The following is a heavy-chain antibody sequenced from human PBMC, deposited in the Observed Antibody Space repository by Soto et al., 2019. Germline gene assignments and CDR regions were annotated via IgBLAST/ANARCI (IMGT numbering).Heavy chain of an antibody. Sequence: EVQLVESGGGLVQPGGSLRLSCAASGFTVSGNYMSWVRQAPGKGLEWVSIIYSGGSTYYADSVKGRFTISRDNSKNTLYLQMSSLRAEDTAVYFCASQDYGDYLSYFDHWGQGTLVAVSS. CDR3: ASQDYGDYLSYFDH. V-gene: IGHV3-66*04. D-gene: IGHD4-17*01. CDR2: IYSGGST. J-gene: IGHJ4*02. CDR1: GFTVSGNY.